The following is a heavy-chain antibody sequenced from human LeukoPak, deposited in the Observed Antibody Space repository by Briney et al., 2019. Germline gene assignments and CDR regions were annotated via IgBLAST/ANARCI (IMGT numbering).Heavy chain of an antibody. V-gene: IGHV3-74*03. Sequence: GGSLRLSCAASGFSFSNYWMQWVRQVPGKGLVWVSRIKADGTTTTYADSVKGRFTISRDNSKNTLYLQMNSLRAEDTAVYYCAKGPTVALYSYYFDYWGQGTLVTVSS. CDR3: AKGPTVALYSYYFDY. CDR1: GFSFSNYW. CDR2: IKADGTTT. J-gene: IGHJ4*02. D-gene: IGHD2-21*01.